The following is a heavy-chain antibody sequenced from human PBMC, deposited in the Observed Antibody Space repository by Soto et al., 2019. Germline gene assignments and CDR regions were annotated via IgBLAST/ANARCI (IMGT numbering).Heavy chain of an antibody. J-gene: IGHJ4*02. CDR3: ARDGVGATTFFGYFDY. Sequence: GGSLRLSCAASGLIFSGHGMHWVRQAPGKGLQWVAVIRYDGSNIYYADSVKGRFTISRDNSKNTLYLQMNSLRAEDTAVYYCARDGVGATTFFGYFDYWGQGALVTVSS. V-gene: IGHV3-33*01. D-gene: IGHD1-26*01. CDR1: GLIFSGHG. CDR2: IRYDGSNI.